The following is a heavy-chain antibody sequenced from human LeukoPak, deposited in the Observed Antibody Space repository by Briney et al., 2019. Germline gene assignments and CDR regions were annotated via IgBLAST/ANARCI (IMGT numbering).Heavy chain of an antibody. CDR3: ARGPNRRKPYEY. CDR2: IYHSGST. V-gene: IGHV4-30-2*01. J-gene: IGHJ4*02. D-gene: IGHD1-14*01. CDR1: GGSISSGGYS. Sequence: PSETLSLACAVSGGSISSGGYSWSWIRQPPGKGLAWIGYIYHSGSTYYNPSLKSRVAISVDTSKNQFSLKLSSVTAADTAVYYCARGPNRRKPYEYWGQGTLVTVSS.